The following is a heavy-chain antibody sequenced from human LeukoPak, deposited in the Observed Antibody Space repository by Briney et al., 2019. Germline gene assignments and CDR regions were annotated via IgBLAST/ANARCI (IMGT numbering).Heavy chain of an antibody. J-gene: IGHJ6*02. CDR3: VRDGNRGYDMDV. CDR2: INVVNGAI. CDR1: GFTLRYYQ. D-gene: IGHD3-10*01. V-gene: IGHV3-48*01. Sequence: GGSLRLSCATSGFTLRYYQMNWVRQAPGEGLEWVSYINVVNGAIYYADSVKGRFTISGDIATNSVYLQMNSLRAEDTALYYCVRDGNRGYDMDVWGQGTAVTVSS.